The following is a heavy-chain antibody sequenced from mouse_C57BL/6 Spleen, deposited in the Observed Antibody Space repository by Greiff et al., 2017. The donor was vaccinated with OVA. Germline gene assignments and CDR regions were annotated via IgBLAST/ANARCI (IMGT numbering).Heavy chain of an antibody. V-gene: IGHV1-26*01. D-gene: IGHD2-4*01. J-gene: IGHJ3*01. Sequence: VQLQQSGPELVKPGASVKISCKASGYTFTDYYMNWVKQSHGKSLEWIGDINPNNGGTSYNQKFKGKATLTVDKSSSTAYMELRSLTSEDSAVYYCASYDYDGGAWFAYWGQGTPVTVSA. CDR3: ASYDYDGGAWFAY. CDR1: GYTFTDYY. CDR2: INPNNGGT.